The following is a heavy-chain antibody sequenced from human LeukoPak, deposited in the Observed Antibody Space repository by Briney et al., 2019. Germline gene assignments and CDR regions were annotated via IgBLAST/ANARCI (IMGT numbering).Heavy chain of an antibody. J-gene: IGHJ4*02. CDR1: GFTFSNAW. CDR2: IKSKTDGGTT. CDR3: TRLGNFDY. D-gene: IGHD7-27*01. Sequence: GGSLRLSCAASGFTFSNAWMSWVRQAPGKGLEWVDRIKSKTDGGTTDYAAPVKGGFTISRDDSKNTLYLQMNSLKTEDTAVYYCTRLGNFDYWGQGTLVTVSS. V-gene: IGHV3-15*01.